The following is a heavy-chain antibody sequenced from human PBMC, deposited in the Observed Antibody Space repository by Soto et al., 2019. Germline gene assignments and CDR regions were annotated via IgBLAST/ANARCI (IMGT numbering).Heavy chain of an antibody. CDR2: ISAYNGNT. J-gene: IGHJ4*02. Sequence: GASVKVSCKASGYTFTSYGISCVRQAPGQGLEWMGWISAYNGNTKYAQKLQGRVTMTTDTSTSTAYMELRSLRSDDAAVYYCARDTAMALPDAWGQGTLVTVSS. V-gene: IGHV1-18*01. CDR3: ARDTAMALPDA. D-gene: IGHD5-18*01. CDR1: GYTFTSYG.